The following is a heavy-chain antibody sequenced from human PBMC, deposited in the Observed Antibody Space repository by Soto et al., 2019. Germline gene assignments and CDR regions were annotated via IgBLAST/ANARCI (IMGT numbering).Heavy chain of an antibody. Sequence: EVQLLESGGGLVQPGGSLRLSCAASGFTFSSYAMSWVRQAPGKGLEWVSAISGSGGSTYYADSVKGRFTISRDNSKNTLYLQMNSLRAEDTAVSYCAKYVDYYGSGSYYIDYWGQGTLVTVSS. D-gene: IGHD3-10*01. CDR1: GFTFSSYA. V-gene: IGHV3-23*01. CDR3: AKYVDYYGSGSYYIDY. J-gene: IGHJ4*02. CDR2: ISGSGGST.